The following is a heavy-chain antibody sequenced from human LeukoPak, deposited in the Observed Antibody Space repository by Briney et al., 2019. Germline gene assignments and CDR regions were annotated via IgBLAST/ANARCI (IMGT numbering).Heavy chain of an antibody. CDR3: VRTVIPGWFDP. CDR1: GGSFSTYY. V-gene: IGHV4-59*12. Sequence: SETLSLTCTVSGGSFSTYYWSWIRQPPGKGLEWIGYIYYSGSTYYNPSLKSRVTISVDTSKNQFSLKLSSVTAADTAVYYCVRTVIPGWFDPWGQGTLVTVSS. D-gene: IGHD4-17*01. CDR2: IYYSGST. J-gene: IGHJ5*02.